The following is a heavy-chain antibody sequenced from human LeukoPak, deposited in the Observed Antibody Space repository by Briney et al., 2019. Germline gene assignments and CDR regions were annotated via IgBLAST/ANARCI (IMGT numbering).Heavy chain of an antibody. CDR1: GFTLGSYV. V-gene: IGHV3-23*01. Sequence: GGSLRLSSAASGFTLGSYVMSWVRQSPGNGLEWVSGITGSGGNTYYADSVEGRFTISRDKSKNTLYLQMNSLRAEDTAVYYCAKEEYYGMDVWGKGTTVTVSS. CDR2: ITGSGGNT. D-gene: IGHD2/OR15-2a*01. CDR3: AKEEYYGMDV. J-gene: IGHJ6*04.